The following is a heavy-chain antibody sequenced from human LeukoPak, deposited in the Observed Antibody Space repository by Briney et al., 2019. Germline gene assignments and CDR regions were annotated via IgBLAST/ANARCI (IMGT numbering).Heavy chain of an antibody. J-gene: IGHJ4*02. CDR2: SGSGGST. Sequence: GGSLRLSCAASGLTFSSYAMSWVRQAPGKGLEWVSGSGSGGSTHYADSVKGRFTISRDNSKNTLYLQMNSLRAEDTAVYYCAKDFWSGYYPNYWGQGTLVTVSS. D-gene: IGHD3-3*01. V-gene: IGHV3-23*01. CDR3: AKDFWSGYYPNY. CDR1: GLTFSSYA.